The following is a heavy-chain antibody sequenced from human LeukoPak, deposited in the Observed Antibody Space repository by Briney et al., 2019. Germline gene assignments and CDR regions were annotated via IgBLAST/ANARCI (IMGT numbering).Heavy chain of an antibody. J-gene: IGHJ4*02. CDR1: GFTFSSYA. CDR3: ARDGGYCSSTSCYESDY. D-gene: IGHD2-2*01. CDR2: ISYDGSNK. V-gene: IGHV3-30*04. Sequence: PGRSLRLSCAASGFTFSSYAMHWVRQAPGKGLEWVAVISYDGSNKYYADSVKGRFTISRDNSKNTLYLQMSSLRAEDTAVYYCARDGGYCSSTSCYESDYWGQGTLVTVSS.